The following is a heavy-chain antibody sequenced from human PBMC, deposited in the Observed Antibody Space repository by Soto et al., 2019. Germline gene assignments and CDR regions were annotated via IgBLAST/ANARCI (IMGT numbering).Heavy chain of an antibody. V-gene: IGHV1-69*12. D-gene: IGHD2-2*01. CDR2: IIPIFGTT. CDR3: ARDSDCISLNWDDWFDP. CDR1: GGTFSSDA. J-gene: IGHJ5*02. Sequence: QVQLVQSGAEVKKPGSSVKVTCKASGGTFSSDAISWVRQAPGQGLEWMGGIIPIFGTTKYAQKFQGRVTITADESTSTAYMALTSLKSEDTAIYYCARDSDCISLNWDDWFDPWGQGTLVTVSS.